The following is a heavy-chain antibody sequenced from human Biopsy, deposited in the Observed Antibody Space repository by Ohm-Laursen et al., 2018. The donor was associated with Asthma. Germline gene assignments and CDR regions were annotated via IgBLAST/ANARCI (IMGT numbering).Heavy chain of an antibody. J-gene: IGHJ6*02. CDR1: GGSFSSNY. V-gene: IGHV4-34*01. Sequence: TLSLTCAVYGGSFSSNYWSWNRQTPGKGLEWLWGTHHSGYNKYNQSLRSRLTLSMDTSKNQLSLSLTWVTASDTAVYYCARGSSSRLSQWELLVSGGKRAHSYYGMDVWGQGTTVTVSS. CDR3: ARGSSSRLSQWELLVSGGKRAHSYYGMDV. D-gene: IGHD1-26*01. CDR2: THHSGYN.